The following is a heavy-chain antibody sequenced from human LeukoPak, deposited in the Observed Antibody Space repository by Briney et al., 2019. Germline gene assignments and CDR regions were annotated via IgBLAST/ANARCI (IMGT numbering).Heavy chain of an antibody. D-gene: IGHD2-15*01. Sequence: SETLSLTCAVYGGSFSGYYWSWIRQPPGKGLEWIGEINHSGSTNYNPSLKNRVTISVDTSKNQFSLKLSSVTAADTAVYYCARYCSGGSCYGYFQHWGQGTLVTVSS. CDR2: INHSGST. J-gene: IGHJ1*01. V-gene: IGHV4-34*01. CDR1: GGSFSGYY. CDR3: ARYCSGGSCYGYFQH.